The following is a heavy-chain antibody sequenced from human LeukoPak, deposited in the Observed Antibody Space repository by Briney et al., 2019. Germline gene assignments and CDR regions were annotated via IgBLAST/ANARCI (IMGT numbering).Heavy chain of an antibody. CDR3: GRHGGAFEM. J-gene: IGHJ3*02. Sequence: GGSLRLSCAPSGFIFGDYWFHWVRQTPGQGLVWVAAINRDGTGTSHADSVRGRFTVSRDNAKNTLYLQMNSLTVEDTAVYYCGRHGGAFEMWGQGTMVTVSS. CDR1: GFIFGDYW. V-gene: IGHV3-74*01. CDR2: INRDGTGT.